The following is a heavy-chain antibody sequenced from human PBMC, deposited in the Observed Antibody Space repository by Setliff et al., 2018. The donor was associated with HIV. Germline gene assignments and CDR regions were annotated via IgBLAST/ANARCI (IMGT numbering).Heavy chain of an antibody. D-gene: IGHD6-13*01. J-gene: IGHJ5*02. CDR1: GGSISSYY. CDR3: ARWRHSSTWYMGFDP. V-gene: IGHV4-4*07. CDR2: IYTSGGV. Sequence: SETLSLTCTVSGGSISSYYWSWIRQPAGKGLEWIGRIYTSGGVTYNTSLESRVTISVDTSKNQFSLKLTSVTAADTAVYYCARWRHSSTWYMGFDPWGRG.